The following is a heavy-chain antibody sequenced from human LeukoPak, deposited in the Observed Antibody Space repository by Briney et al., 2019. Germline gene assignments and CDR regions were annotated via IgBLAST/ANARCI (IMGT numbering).Heavy chain of an antibody. CDR1: GFTFSSYG. J-gene: IGHJ6*03. D-gene: IGHD5-24*01. CDR2: ISSTSRTI. Sequence: GGSLRLSCAASGFTFSSYGINWVRQAPGKGLEWVSYISSTSRTIYDADSVKGRLTISRDNAKNSLYLQMNSLRDEDTAVYYCARDPLRWLQNNYYYYYMDVWGKGTTVTVSS. V-gene: IGHV3-48*02. CDR3: ARDPLRWLQNNYYYYYMDV.